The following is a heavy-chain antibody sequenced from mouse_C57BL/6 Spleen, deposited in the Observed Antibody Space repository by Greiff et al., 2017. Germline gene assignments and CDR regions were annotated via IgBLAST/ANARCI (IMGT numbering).Heavy chain of an antibody. V-gene: IGHV1-62-2*01. D-gene: IGHD2-5*01. J-gene: IGHJ4*01. CDR3: ARHEDERIAYYSNYDY. CDR2: FYPGSGSI. CDR1: GYTFTEYT. Sequence: QVHVKQSGAELVKPGASVKLSCKASGYTFTEYTIHWVKQRSGQGLEWIGWFYPGSGSIKYNEKFKDKATLTADKSSSTVYMELSRLTSEDSAVYFCARHEDERIAYYSNYDYWGQGTSVTVSS.